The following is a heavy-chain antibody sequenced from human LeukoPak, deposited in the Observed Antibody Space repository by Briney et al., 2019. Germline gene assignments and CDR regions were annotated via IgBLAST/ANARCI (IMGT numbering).Heavy chain of an antibody. V-gene: IGHV4-59*12. CDR2: IFYTGFT. Sequence: SETLSLTCTVSDGSISDSYWSWIRQSPGKGLEWIGYIFYTGFTHYNPSLESRVTISVDTSKKQFSLRLNSVTAADTAVYYCARDAYGGNSWGWFDPWGQGTLVTVSS. J-gene: IGHJ5*02. D-gene: IGHD4-23*01. CDR1: DGSISDSY. CDR3: ARDAYGGNSWGWFDP.